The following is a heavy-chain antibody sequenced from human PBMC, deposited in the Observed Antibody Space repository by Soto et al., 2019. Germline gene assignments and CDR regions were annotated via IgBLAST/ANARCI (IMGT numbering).Heavy chain of an antibody. CDR3: ARVPVYSGYDSAWFDP. V-gene: IGHV4-30-2*01. Sequence: SETLSLTCADSGGSISSGGYSWSWIRQTPGKGLEWIGYIYHSGSTYYNPSLKSRVTISIDRSKNQFSLKLSSVIAADTAVYYCARVPVYSGYDSAWFDPWGQGTLVTVSS. J-gene: IGHJ5*02. D-gene: IGHD5-12*01. CDR2: IYHSGST. CDR1: GGSISSGGYS.